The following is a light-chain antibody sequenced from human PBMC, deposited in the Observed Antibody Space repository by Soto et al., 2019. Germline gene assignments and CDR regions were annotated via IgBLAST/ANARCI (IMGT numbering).Light chain of an antibody. Sequence: QSVLTQPPSASGIPGQRVTISCSGSSFNVGGNTVNWYQQVTGTTPKFLINSNNQRPSGVPDRYSGSKSGTSASLAISGLQSEDEADYYCATWDDSLNGVVFGGGTKQTVL. CDR1: SFNVGGNT. CDR2: SNN. V-gene: IGLV1-44*01. CDR3: ATWDDSLNGVV. J-gene: IGLJ2*01.